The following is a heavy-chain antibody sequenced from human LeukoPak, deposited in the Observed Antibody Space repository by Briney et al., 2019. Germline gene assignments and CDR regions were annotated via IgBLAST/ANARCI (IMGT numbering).Heavy chain of an antibody. D-gene: IGHD2-15*01. V-gene: IGHV3-33*01. CDR3: ARVSAASGGSCYSCAFDI. CDR1: GFTFSSHG. Sequence: PGRSLRLSCAASGFTFSSHGMHWVRQAPGKGLEWVAVIWYDGSNKYYADSVKGRFTISRDNSKNTLYLQMNSLRAEDTAVYYCARVSAASGGSCYSCAFDIWGQGTMVTVSS. CDR2: IWYDGSNK. J-gene: IGHJ3*02.